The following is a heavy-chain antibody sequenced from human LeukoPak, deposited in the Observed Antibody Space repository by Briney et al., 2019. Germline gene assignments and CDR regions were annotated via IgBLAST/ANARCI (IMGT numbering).Heavy chain of an antibody. CDR2: IYYSGST. CDR3: ARDYSSSWYWGVFDI. CDR1: GGSISSHY. V-gene: IGHV4-59*11. D-gene: IGHD6-13*01. Sequence: PSETLSLTCTVSGGSISSHYWSWIRQPPGKGLEWIGYIYYSGSTNYNPSLKSRVTISVDTSKNQFSLKLSSVTAADTAVYYCARDYSSSWYWGVFDIWGQGTMVAVSS. J-gene: IGHJ3*02.